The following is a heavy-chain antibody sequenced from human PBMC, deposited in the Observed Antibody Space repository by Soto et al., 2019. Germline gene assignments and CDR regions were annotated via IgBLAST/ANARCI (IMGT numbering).Heavy chain of an antibody. CDR2: ISDSGST. D-gene: IGHD1-1*01. CDR1: GFSSSYFH. Sequence: SGTLSLTRPVSGFSSSYFHLSWIRQTQGKRLEWIGYISDSGSTKYNPSLMSRVTISADMSKNQVSLKVRSVAAADTAIYYCARARLVGLTTWDYFDYWGQGTLVTVSS. J-gene: IGHJ4*02. CDR3: ARARLVGLTTWDYFDY. V-gene: IGHV4-59*01.